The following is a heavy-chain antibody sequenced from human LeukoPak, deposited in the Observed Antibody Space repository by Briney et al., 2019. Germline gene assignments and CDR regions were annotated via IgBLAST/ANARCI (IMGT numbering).Heavy chain of an antibody. D-gene: IGHD4-17*01. Sequence: PGGSLRLSCAASGFTFTTYSMNWVRQAPGKGLEWVSYISSSSSTIYYADSVKGRFTISRDNAKNSLYLQMNSLRDEDTAVYYCARGETSVTSYFHYWGQGTLVTVSS. CDR1: GFTFTTYS. J-gene: IGHJ4*02. V-gene: IGHV3-48*02. CDR3: ARGETSVTSYFHY. CDR2: ISSSSSTI.